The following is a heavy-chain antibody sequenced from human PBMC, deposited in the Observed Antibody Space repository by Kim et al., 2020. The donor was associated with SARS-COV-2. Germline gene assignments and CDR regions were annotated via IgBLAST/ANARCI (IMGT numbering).Heavy chain of an antibody. V-gene: IGHV1-18*01. D-gene: IGHD3-9*01. Sequence: ASVKVSCKASGYTFTSYGISWVRQAPGQGLEWMGWISAYNGNTNYAQKLQGRVTMTTDTSTSTAYKELRGLRSDDTAVYYCARDRWGYDILTGYYRDWFDPWGQGTLVTVSS. CDR3: ARDRWGYDILTGYYRDWFDP. CDR1: GYTFTSYG. CDR2: ISAYNGNT. J-gene: IGHJ5*02.